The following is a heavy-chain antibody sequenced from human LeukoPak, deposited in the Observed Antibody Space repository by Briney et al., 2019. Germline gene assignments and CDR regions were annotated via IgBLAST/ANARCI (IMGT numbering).Heavy chain of an antibody. CDR3: ARQTGSGLFILP. Sequence: SETLSLTCAVSGGSIGSTNWWSWVRQPPGKGLEWIGYIYYSGSTNYNPSLKSRVTISVDTSKNQFSLKLSSVTAADTAVYYCARQTGSGLFILPGGQGTLVTVSS. CDR2: IYYSGST. V-gene: IGHV4-4*02. J-gene: IGHJ4*02. CDR1: GGSIGSTNW. D-gene: IGHD3/OR15-3a*01.